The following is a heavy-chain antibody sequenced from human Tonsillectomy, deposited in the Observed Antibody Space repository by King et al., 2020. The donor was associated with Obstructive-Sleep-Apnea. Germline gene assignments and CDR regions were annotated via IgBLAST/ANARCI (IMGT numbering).Heavy chain of an antibody. CDR3: ARECDWSPHEY. D-gene: IGHD3-9*01. CDR2: IVYSVST. J-gene: IGHJ4*02. CDR1: GCSISSSSYY. V-gene: IGHV4-39*07. Sequence: LQLQESGPGLVKPSEPLALTCTVSGCSISSSSYYWGWIRQPPGKGVEWIGSIVYSVSTYYNPSLTSRVTISVNTSKNQFSLKLGPVTAADTAVYYCARECDWSPHEYWGKGTMVTVSS.